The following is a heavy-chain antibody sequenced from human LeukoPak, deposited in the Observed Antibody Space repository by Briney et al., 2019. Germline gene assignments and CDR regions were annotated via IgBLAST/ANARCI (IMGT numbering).Heavy chain of an antibody. Sequence: GGSLRLSCAASGFTVISNYMSWVRQAPGKGHEWVSGIYSGGSTYYADSVKGRFTISRDNSKNTLYLQMNSLRAEDTALYYCARVPDAMLGYFDYWGQGTLVTVSS. CDR3: ARVPDAMLGYFDY. CDR2: IYSGGST. D-gene: IGHD2-2*01. J-gene: IGHJ4*02. V-gene: IGHV3-53*01. CDR1: GFTVISNY.